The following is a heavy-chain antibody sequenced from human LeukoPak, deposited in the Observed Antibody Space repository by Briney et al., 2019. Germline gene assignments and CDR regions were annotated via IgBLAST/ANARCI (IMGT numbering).Heavy chain of an antibody. CDR1: GFTFDDYA. D-gene: IGHD3-22*01. V-gene: IGHV3-9*01. Sequence: PGRSLRLSCAASGFTFDDYAMHWVRHAPGKGLECVSGISWNSGSICYADSVKGRFTISRDNAKNSLYLQMNSLIAEDTALYYCAKAPTYYYDSSGYPFDYWGQGTLVTVSS. CDR3: AKAPTYYYDSSGYPFDY. CDR2: ISWNSGSI. J-gene: IGHJ4*02.